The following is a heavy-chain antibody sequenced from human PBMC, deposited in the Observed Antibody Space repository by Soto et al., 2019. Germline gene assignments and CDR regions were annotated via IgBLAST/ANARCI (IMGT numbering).Heavy chain of an antibody. CDR2: IYTSGST. V-gene: IGHV4-4*07. CDR1: GGSISSYY. J-gene: IGHJ6*02. D-gene: IGHD3-10*01. Sequence: PSETLSLTCTVSGGSISSYYWSWIRQPAGKGLEWIGRIYTSGSTNYSPSLKSRVTMSVDTSKNQFSLKLSSVTAADTAVYYCARDAITMVRAYYYYGMDVWGQGTTVTVSS. CDR3: ARDAITMVRAYYYYGMDV.